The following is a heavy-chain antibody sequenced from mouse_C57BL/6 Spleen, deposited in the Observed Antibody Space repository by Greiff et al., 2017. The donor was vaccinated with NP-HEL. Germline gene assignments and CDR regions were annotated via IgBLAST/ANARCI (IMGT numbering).Heavy chain of an antibody. CDR3: ARADYGSRGAMDY. CDR2: IDPSDSYT. Sequence: QVQLQQPGAELVRPGTSVKLSCKASGYTFTSYWMHWVKQRPGQGLEWIGVIDPSDSYTNYNQKFKGKATLTVDTSSSTAYMQLSSLTSEDSAVYYCARADYGSRGAMDYWGQGTSVTVSS. J-gene: IGHJ4*01. CDR1: GYTFTSYW. V-gene: IGHV1-59*01. D-gene: IGHD1-1*01.